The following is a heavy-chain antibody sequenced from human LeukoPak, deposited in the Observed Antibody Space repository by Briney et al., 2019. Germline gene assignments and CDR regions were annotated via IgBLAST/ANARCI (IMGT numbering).Heavy chain of an antibody. V-gene: IGHV3-21*01. J-gene: IGHJ4*02. CDR1: GFTFTTYS. CDR2: ISSSSSYI. CDR3: ARVEMATIGDY. D-gene: IGHD5-24*01. Sequence: PGGSLRLSCAASGFTFTTYSMNWVRQAPGKGLEWVSSISSSSSYIYYADSVKGRFTISRDNAKNSLYLQMNSLRAEDTAVYYCARVEMATIGDYWGQGTLVTVSS.